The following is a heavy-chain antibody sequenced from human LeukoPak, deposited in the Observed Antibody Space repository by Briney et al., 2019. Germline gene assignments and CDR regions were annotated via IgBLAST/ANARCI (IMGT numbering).Heavy chain of an antibody. CDR3: ARHDYDSSGHRRDYYFDY. J-gene: IGHJ4*02. D-gene: IGHD3-22*01. Sequence: PSETLSLICSVSGGSITGSTYYWGWIRQPPGRGLEWIVSVIHSGTTYYNPSLRSRVTVSMDTSKKQFSLTLSSVTAADTAVYYCARHDYDSSGHRRDYYFDYWSQGTLVTVSS. V-gene: IGHV4-39*01. CDR1: GGSITGSTYY. CDR2: VIHSGTT.